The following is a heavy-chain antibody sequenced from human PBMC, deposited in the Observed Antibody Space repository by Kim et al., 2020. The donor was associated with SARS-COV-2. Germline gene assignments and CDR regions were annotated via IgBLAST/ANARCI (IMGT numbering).Heavy chain of an antibody. CDR2: INPNSGGT. D-gene: IGHD6-13*01. Sequence: ASVKVSCKASGYTFTGYYMHWVRQAPGQGLEWMGRINPNSGGTNYAQKFQGRVTMTRDTSISTAYMELSRLRSDDTAVYYCAREGSSWSTDFDYWGQGTLVTVSS. CDR3: AREGSSWSTDFDY. V-gene: IGHV1-2*06. CDR1: GYTFTGYY. J-gene: IGHJ4*02.